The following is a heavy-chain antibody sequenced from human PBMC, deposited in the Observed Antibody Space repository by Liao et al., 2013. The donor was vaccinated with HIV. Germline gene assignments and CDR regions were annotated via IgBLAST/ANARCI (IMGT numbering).Heavy chain of an antibody. CDR2: IYTSGST. CDR3: ARGVRVGATDFYMDV. V-gene: IGHV4-4*07. D-gene: IGHD1-26*01. J-gene: IGHJ6*03. Sequence: QVQLQESGPGLVKPSETLSLTCTVSGGSISSYYWSWIRQPAGKGLEWIGRIYTSGSTNYNPSLKSRVTISVDTSKNQFSLKLSSVTAADTAVYYCARGVRVGATDFYMDVWGKGTTVTVSS. CDR1: GGSISSYY.